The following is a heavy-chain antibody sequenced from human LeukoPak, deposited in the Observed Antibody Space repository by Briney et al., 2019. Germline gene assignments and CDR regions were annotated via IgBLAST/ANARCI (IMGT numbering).Heavy chain of an antibody. V-gene: IGHV3-23*01. Sequence: PGGSLRLSCAASGFTFSSYAMSWVRQAPGKGLEWVSAISGSGGSTYYADSVKGRFTISRDNSKNTLYLQMNSLRAEDTAVYYCAKDLRSLTYYYDSSGPGDWGQGTLVTVSS. CDR2: ISGSGGST. CDR1: GFTFSSYA. CDR3: AKDLRSLTYYYDSSGPGD. D-gene: IGHD3-22*01. J-gene: IGHJ4*02.